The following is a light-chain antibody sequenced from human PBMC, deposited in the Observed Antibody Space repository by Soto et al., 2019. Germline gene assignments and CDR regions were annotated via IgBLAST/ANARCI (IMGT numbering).Light chain of an antibody. CDR3: QPYDSSLSGYV. Sequence: QSVLTQPPSVSGAPGQRVTISCTGSSSNIGAGYDVHWYQQLPGTAPKLLIYGNSNRPSGVPDRFSGSKSGTSASLAIAGLQAEDEADYYCQPYDSSLSGYVFGTGTSHRP. CDR1: SSNIGAGYD. J-gene: IGLJ1*01. V-gene: IGLV1-40*01. CDR2: GNS.